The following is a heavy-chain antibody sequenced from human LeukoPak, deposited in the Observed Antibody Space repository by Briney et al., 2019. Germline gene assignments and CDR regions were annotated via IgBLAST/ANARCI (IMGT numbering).Heavy chain of an antibody. CDR3: ARDIVVVPAALDY. CDR1: GFTFSSYS. CDR2: ISSSSSYI. V-gene: IGHV3-21*01. D-gene: IGHD2-2*01. J-gene: IGHJ4*02. Sequence: PGGSLRLSCAASGFTFSSYSMNWVRQAPGKGLEWVSSISSSSSYIYYADSVKGRFTISRDNAKNSLYLQMNSLRAEDTAVYYCARDIVVVPAALDYWGQGTLATVSS.